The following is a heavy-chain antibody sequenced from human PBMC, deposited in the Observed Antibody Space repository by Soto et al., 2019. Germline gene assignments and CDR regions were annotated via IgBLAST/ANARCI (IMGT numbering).Heavy chain of an antibody. CDR3: ARGDSSGWYFNWFDP. J-gene: IGHJ5*02. CDR2: INQSGST. CDR1: GGSFSGYY. V-gene: IGHV4-34*01. Sequence: PSETLSLTCAVYGGSFSGYYWSWIRQPPGKGLEWIGEINQSGSTNYNPSLKSRVTIPVDTSKNQFSLKLSSVTAADTAVYYCARGDSSGWYFNWFDPWGQGTLV. D-gene: IGHD6-19*01.